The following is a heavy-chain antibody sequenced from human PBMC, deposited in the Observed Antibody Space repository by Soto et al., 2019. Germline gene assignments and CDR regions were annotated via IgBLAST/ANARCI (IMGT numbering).Heavy chain of an antibody. CDR1: GFTFSSYG. J-gene: IGHJ4*02. CDR2: ISYDGSNK. D-gene: IGHD6-13*01. CDR3: AKDGLYSSSWEGFDY. Sequence: QVQLVESGGGVVQPGRSLRLSCAAAGFTFSSYGMHRVRQAPGKGLEWVAVISYDGSNKYYADSVKGRFTISRDNSKNTLYLQMNRLRAEDTAVYYCAKDGLYSSSWEGFDYWGQGTLVTVSS. V-gene: IGHV3-30*18.